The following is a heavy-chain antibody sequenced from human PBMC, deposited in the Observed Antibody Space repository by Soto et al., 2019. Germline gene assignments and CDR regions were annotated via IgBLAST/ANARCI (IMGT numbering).Heavy chain of an antibody. CDR1: GGSISSYY. CDR2: IYYSGST. V-gene: IGHV4-59*01. J-gene: IGHJ3*02. D-gene: IGHD3-3*01. CDR3: GRAPRPLNQNPPPPITIFGAPRKVAFDI. Sequence: QVQLQESGPGLVKPSETLSLTCTVSGGSISSYYWSWIRQPPGKGLEWIGYIYYSGSTNYNPSLKGRVTSSVEPSQNPFPPKPGSVPPADPAVYYWGRAPRPLNQNPPPPITIFGAPRKVAFDIWGQGTMVTVSS.